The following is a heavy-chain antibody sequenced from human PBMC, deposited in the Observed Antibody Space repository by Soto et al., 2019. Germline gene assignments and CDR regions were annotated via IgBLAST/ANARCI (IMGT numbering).Heavy chain of an antibody. D-gene: IGHD2-21*01. CDR3: ARGVHRHYYYYGMDV. Sequence: AASVKVSCKASGGTFSSYAISWVRQAPGQGLEWMGGIIPIFGTANYAQKFQGRVTITADESTSTAYMELSSLRSEDTAVYYCARGVHRHYYYYGMDVWGQGTTVTVSS. CDR2: IIPIFGTA. J-gene: IGHJ6*02. V-gene: IGHV1-69*13. CDR1: GGTFSSYA.